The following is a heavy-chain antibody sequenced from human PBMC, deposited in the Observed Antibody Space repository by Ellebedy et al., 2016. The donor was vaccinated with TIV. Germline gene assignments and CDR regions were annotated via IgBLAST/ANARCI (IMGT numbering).Heavy chain of an antibody. V-gene: IGHV4-4*02. CDR2: ISHSGHT. Sequence: SETLSLTXAVSGGSISSGNWWSWVRQSPGRGLEWIGGISHSGHTNYNPSLTSRVTISVDMSKNQFYLNLSSVTAADTAVYYCAREQPYCLEYWGQGTLVTVSS. D-gene: IGHD2-21*02. CDR1: GGSISSGNW. J-gene: IGHJ4*02. CDR3: AREQPYCLEY.